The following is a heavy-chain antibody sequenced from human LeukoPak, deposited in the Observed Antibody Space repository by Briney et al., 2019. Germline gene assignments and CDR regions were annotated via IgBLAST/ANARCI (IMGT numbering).Heavy chain of an antibody. V-gene: IGHV3-9*03. CDR3: AKDARPDYYDSSGYPNDAFDI. D-gene: IGHD3-22*01. CDR2: ISWNSGSI. J-gene: IGHJ3*02. Sequence: GRSLRLSCAASGFTFDDYAMHWVRQAPGKGLEWVSGISWNSGSIGYADSVKGRFTISGDNAKNSLYLQMNSLRAEDMALYYCAKDARPDYYDSSGYPNDAFDIWGQGTMVTVSS. CDR1: GFTFDDYA.